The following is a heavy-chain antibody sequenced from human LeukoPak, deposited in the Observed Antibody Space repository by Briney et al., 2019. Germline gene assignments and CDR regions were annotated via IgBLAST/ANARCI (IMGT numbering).Heavy chain of an antibody. CDR2: IYYSGST. D-gene: IGHD2-21*02. V-gene: IGHV4-31*03. Sequence: SETLSLTCTVSGGSISSGGYYWSWIRRHPGKGLEWIGYIYYSGSTYYNPSLKSRVTISIDTSKNQFSLKLSSVTAADTAVYYCARGPPYIVVVTAIGFFDYWGQGTLVTVSS. J-gene: IGHJ4*02. CDR3: ARGPPYIVVVTAIGFFDY. CDR1: GGSISSGGYY.